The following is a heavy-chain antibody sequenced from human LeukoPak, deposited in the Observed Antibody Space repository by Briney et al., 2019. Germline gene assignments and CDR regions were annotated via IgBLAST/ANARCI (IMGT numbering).Heavy chain of an antibody. Sequence: SQTLSLTCAVSGGSISSGIYSWNWIRQPPGKGLEWIGYIYHSGSTYYNPSLKSRVTISVDTSKNHFSLKLSSVTAADTAVYYCARYGSGSTWFDPWGLGTLVTVSS. CDR2: IYHSGST. J-gene: IGHJ5*02. CDR3: ARYGSGSTWFDP. V-gene: IGHV4-30-2*05. D-gene: IGHD3-10*01. CDR1: GGSISSGIYS.